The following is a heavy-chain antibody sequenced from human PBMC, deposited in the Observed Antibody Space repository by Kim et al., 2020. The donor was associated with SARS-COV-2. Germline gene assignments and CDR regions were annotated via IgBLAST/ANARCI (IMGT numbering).Heavy chain of an antibody. D-gene: IGHD4-17*01. CDR2: IYYSGST. CDR1: GGSISSYY. Sequence: SETLSLTCTVSGGSISSYYWSWIRQPPGKGLEWIGYIYYSGSTNYNPSLKSRVTISVDTSKNQFSLKLSSVTAADTAVYYCAGIYGDSPYYYYYGMDVWG. V-gene: IGHV4-59*08. J-gene: IGHJ6*01. CDR3: AGIYGDSPYYYYYGMDV.